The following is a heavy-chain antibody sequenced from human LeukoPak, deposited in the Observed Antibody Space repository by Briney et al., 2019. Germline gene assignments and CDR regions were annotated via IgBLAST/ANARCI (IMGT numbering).Heavy chain of an antibody. Sequence: PSETPSLTCTVSGGSISSYYWSWIRQPPGKGLEWIGYISYSGSTNFNPSLKSRVTISVDTSKNQFSLKLSSVTAADTAVYYCAREGTAGTNLNWFDHWGQGTLVTVSS. V-gene: IGHV4-59*01. CDR2: ISYSGST. J-gene: IGHJ5*02. CDR1: GGSISSYY. D-gene: IGHD1-1*01. CDR3: AREGTAGTNLNWFDH.